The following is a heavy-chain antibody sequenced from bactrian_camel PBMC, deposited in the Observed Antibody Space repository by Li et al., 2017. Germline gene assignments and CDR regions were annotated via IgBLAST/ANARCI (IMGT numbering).Heavy chain of an antibody. CDR1: GFAFVDYY. CDR3: ATGICDRGVCYTPY. D-gene: IGHD2*01. J-gene: IGHJ4*01. CDR2: VSTGGRSK. Sequence: VQLVESGGGLVQPGGSLRLSCAGSGFAFVDYYMSLIRQAPGKGLEWVSSVSTGGRSKYYADYVKGRVTISRNNAQTFLQMNSLKPEDTAKYYCATGICDRGVCYTPYWGQGTQVTVS. V-gene: IGHV3-2*01.